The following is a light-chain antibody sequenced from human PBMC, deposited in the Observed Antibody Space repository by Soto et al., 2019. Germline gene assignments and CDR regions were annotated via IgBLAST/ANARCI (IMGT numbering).Light chain of an antibody. J-gene: IGKJ1*01. Sequence: EIVLTQSPGTLSLSPGERATLSCRASQSVSVNSLAWYQQKGGQAPRLLIYGASSRATGIPDRFSGSGSGTDFTLTISRLEPEDFAVYYCQQYGSSPETFGQGTKVDIK. V-gene: IGKV3-20*01. CDR1: QSVSVNS. CDR3: QQYGSSPET. CDR2: GAS.